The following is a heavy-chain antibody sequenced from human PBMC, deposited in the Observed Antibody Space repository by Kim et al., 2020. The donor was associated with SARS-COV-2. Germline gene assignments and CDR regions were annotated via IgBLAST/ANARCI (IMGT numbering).Heavy chain of an antibody. J-gene: IGHJ4*01. D-gene: IGHD3-10*01. V-gene: IGHV4-34*01. CDR3: ARAHYYGSGSYYRLDY. Sequence: SETLSLTCAVYGGSFSGYYWSWIRQPPGKGLEWIGEINHSGSTNYNPSLKSRVTISVDTSKNQFSLKLSSVTAADTAVYYCARAHYYGSGSYYRLDYWG. CDR2: INHSGST. CDR1: GGSFSGYY.